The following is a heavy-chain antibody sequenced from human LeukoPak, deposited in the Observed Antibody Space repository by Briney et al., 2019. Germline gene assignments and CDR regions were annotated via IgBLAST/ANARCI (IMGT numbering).Heavy chain of an antibody. J-gene: IGHJ4*02. CDR2: IPYDGSNK. Sequence: GRSLRLSCAASGFTFSSYAMHWVRQAPGKGLEWVAVIPYDGSNKYYADSVKGRFTISRDNSKNTLYLQMNSLRAEDTAVYYCARDWDDSSGYCDYWGQGTLVTVSS. V-gene: IGHV3-30-3*01. CDR1: GFTFSSYA. CDR3: ARDWDDSSGYCDY. D-gene: IGHD3-22*01.